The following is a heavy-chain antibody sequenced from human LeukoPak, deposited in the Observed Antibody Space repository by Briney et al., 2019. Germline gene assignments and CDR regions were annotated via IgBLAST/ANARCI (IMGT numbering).Heavy chain of an antibody. D-gene: IGHD6-13*01. V-gene: IGHV4-34*01. CDR1: GGSFSGYY. CDR3: ARWRTSGYSSSWHRYYYYYGMDV. Sequence: SETLSLTCAVYGGSFSGYYWSWIRQPPGKGLEWIGEINHSGSTNYNPSLKSRVTISVDTSKNQFSLKLSSATAADTAVYYCARWRTSGYSSSWHRYYYYYGMDVWGKGTTVTVSS. J-gene: IGHJ6*04. CDR2: INHSGST.